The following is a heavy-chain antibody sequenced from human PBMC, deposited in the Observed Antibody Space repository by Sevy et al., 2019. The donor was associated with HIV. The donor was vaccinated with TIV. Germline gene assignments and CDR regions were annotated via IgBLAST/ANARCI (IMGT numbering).Heavy chain of an antibody. CDR1: GFTFSSSA. V-gene: IGHV3-21*04. D-gene: IGHD3-3*01. J-gene: IGHJ4*02. Sequence: GGSLRLSCAASGFTFSSSAMTWVRQAPGKGLEWLSSISDDSRYIYYSDSVKGRFTISRANAKNFLFLQMNNLRVEDTAIYYCARDFTVFGVVSGIDYWGQGNLVTVSS. CDR2: ISDDSRYI. CDR3: ARDFTVFGVVSGIDY.